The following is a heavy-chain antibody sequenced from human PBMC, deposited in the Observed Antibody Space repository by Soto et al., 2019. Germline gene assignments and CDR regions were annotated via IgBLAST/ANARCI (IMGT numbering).Heavy chain of an antibody. V-gene: IGHV1-46*03. J-gene: IGHJ1*01. CDR3: AREQAKYCSGGSCYSAAEYFQH. CDR2: INPSGGST. Sequence: ASVKVSCKASGYTFTSYYMHWVRQAPGQGLEWMGIINPSGGSTSYAQKFQGRVTMTRDTSTSTVYMELSSLRSEDTAVYYCAREQAKYCSGGSCYSAAEYFQHWGQGTRVTVSS. D-gene: IGHD2-15*01. CDR1: GYTFTSYY.